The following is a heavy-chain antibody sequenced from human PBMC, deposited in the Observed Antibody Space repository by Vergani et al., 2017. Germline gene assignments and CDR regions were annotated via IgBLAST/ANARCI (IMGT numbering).Heavy chain of an antibody. CDR1: GGSFSNSGYY. V-gene: IGHV4-39*01. CDR2: IYYSWST. CDR3: ASRLSYDSSGYD. Sequence: QLQLQESGPGLVKPSETLSLTCTVSGGSFSNSGYYWAWIRQPPGKGLEWIGSIYYSWSTYYNPSLESRLTISVDTSKNQFSLKLSSVTAADTAVYFCASRLSYDSSGYDWGQGTLVTVSS. D-gene: IGHD3-22*01. J-gene: IGHJ4*02.